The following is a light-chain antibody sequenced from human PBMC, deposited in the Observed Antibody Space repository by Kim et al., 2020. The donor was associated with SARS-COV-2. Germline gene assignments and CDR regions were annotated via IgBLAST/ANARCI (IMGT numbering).Light chain of an antibody. CDR1: NSDVGGYDY. J-gene: IGLJ1*01. V-gene: IGLV2-11*01. CDR3: CSFAGTSYV. CDR2: DVT. Sequence: LTQPRSVSGFPGQSVTISCTVSNSDVGGYDYVSWYQHHPDTAPKLLIYDVTKRPSGVPDRFSGSKSGDTASLTISGLQAEDEADYYCCSFAGTSYVFGIGTKVTVL.